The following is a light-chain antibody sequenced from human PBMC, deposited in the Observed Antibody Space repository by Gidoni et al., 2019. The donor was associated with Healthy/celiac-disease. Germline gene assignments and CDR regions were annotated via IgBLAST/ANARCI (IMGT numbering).Light chain of an antibody. CDR3: QQSYSTPLWT. V-gene: IGKV1-39*01. CDR1: QRTSSY. Sequence: DIQMTQSPSPLSASVGDRLTIPCRASQRTSSYLNWYQQKPGKAPTLLIYAASSVHSGVPSRFSGSGSWTDFTLTISSRQPEDFSTDYCQQSYSTPLWTFGQGTKVEIK. J-gene: IGKJ1*01. CDR2: AAS.